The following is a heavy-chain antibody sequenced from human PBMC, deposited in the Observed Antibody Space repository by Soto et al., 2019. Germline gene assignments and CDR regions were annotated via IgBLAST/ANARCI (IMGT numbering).Heavy chain of an antibody. V-gene: IGHV3-48*02. CDR2: ISSSGSVI. CDR3: ARDTLYDL. Sequence: EVQLLESGGGLVQPGGSRRLSCAASGFSFSSYSMNWVRQAPGKGLEWISYISSSGSVIYYADSVKGRFTISRDNAKNSLYRQLNSLRDEDTAVYYCARDTLYDLWGEGTLVTVSS. CDR1: GFSFSSYS. J-gene: IGHJ4*02. D-gene: IGHD5-12*01.